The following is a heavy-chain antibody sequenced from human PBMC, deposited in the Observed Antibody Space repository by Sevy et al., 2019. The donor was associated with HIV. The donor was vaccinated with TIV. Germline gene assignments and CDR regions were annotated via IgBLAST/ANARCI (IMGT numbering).Heavy chain of an antibody. CDR2: ISGSGGST. D-gene: IGHD6-19*01. CDR1: GFSFSSYA. J-gene: IGHJ4*02. V-gene: IGHV3-23*01. CDR3: AKDIDSSGYYYFDY. Sequence: GGSLRLSCAASGFSFSSYAMSWVRQAPGKGLEWVSGISGSGGSTYYADSVKGRLTISRYNSKNTLYLQMNSLRAEDTALYYCAKDIDSSGYYYFDYWGQGTLVTVSS.